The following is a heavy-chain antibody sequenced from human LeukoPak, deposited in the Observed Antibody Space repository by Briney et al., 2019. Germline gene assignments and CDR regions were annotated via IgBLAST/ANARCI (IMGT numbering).Heavy chain of an antibody. Sequence: GESLRLSCAASGFTFSGYAMSWVRQAPGKGLEWVSAISGSGGSTYYADSVKGRFTISRDNSKNTLYLQMNSLRAEDTAVYYCARDLAGGGKLRRSSAFDIWGQGTMVTVSS. D-gene: IGHD4-23*01. CDR2: ISGSGGST. CDR1: GFTFSGYA. V-gene: IGHV3-23*01. J-gene: IGHJ3*02. CDR3: ARDLAGGGKLRRSSAFDI.